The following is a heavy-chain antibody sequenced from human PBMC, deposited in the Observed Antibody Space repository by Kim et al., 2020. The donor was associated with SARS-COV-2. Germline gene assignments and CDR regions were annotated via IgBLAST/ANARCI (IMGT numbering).Heavy chain of an antibody. CDR2: ISSSSSYI. CDR1: GFTFSSYS. V-gene: IGHV3-21*01. D-gene: IGHD5-18*01. CDR3: ARDPEGALDTATPEDY. J-gene: IGHJ4*02. Sequence: GGSLRLSCAASGFTFSSYSMNWVRQAPGKGLEWVSSISSSSSYIYYADSVKGRFTISRDNAKNSLYLQMNSLRAEDTAVYYCARDPEGALDTATPEDYWGQGTLVTVSS.